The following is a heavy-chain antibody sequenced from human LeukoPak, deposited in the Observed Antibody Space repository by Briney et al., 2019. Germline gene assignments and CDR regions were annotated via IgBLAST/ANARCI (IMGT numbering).Heavy chain of an antibody. CDR2: TKPDGSAG. CDR3: ARDGSLNTNFDY. D-gene: IGHD2-15*01. V-gene: IGHV3-7*01. J-gene: IGHJ4*02. Sequence: GGSLRLSCAASGFTFRNYWMGWVRQAPGKGLEWVANTKPDGSAGYYADSVRGRFTTSRDNANNFLYLQMNSLRAEDTAVYYCARDGSLNTNFDYWGQGTLVTVSS. CDR1: GFTFRNYW.